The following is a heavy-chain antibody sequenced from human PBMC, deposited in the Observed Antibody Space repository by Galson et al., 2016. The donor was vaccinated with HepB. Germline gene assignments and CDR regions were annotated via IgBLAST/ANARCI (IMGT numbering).Heavy chain of an antibody. J-gene: IGHJ3*01. D-gene: IGHD5-24*01. CDR2: ISFDGSNR. V-gene: IGHV3-30-3*01. CDR3: ATWLQQRWRHYAFDV. Sequence: SLRLSCAASGFTFSSYALHWVRQAPGKGLEWVAFISFDGSNRSYADSEKGRFTISRDNSKNTLFLQLNSLSPEDTAIYYFATWLQQRWRHYAFDVRGQGTMVTGSS. CDR1: GFTFSSYA.